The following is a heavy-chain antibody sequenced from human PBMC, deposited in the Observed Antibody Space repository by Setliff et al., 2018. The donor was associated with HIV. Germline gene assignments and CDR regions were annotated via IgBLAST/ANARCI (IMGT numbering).Heavy chain of an antibody. Sequence: SETLSLTCAFNGGSFSGYYWMWICQSPGEGLEWIGEINHSGNTNSNPSLKSRVTMSGDTSKNQFPLNLTSVTAADTAVYFCARVLGRGSGTYYNPPGYWGPGTLVTVSS. CDR1: GGSFSGYY. J-gene: IGHJ4*02. D-gene: IGHD3-10*01. CDR2: INHSGNT. V-gene: IGHV4-34*01. CDR3: ARVLGRGSGTYYNPPGY.